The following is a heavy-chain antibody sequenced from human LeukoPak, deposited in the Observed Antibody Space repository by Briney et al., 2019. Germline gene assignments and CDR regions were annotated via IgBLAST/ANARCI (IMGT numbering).Heavy chain of an antibody. D-gene: IGHD3-22*01. J-gene: IGHJ3*02. Sequence: PGGSLRLSCAASGFTFSSYWMSWVRQAPGKGLEWVANIKQDGSEKYYVDSVKGRFTISRDNAKNSLYLQMNSLRAEDTAVYYCAKTYYYDSSGYFYAFDIWGQGTMVTVSS. V-gene: IGHV3-7*03. CDR2: IKQDGSEK. CDR3: AKTYYYDSSGYFYAFDI. CDR1: GFTFSSYW.